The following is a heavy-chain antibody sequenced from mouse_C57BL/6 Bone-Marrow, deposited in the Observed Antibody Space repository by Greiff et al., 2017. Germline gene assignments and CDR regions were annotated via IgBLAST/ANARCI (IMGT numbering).Heavy chain of an antibody. V-gene: IGHV1-55*01. Sequence: VKLMESGAELVKPGASVKMSCKASGYTFTSYWITWVKQRPGQGLEWIGDIYPGSGSTNYNEKFKSKATLTVDTSSSTAYMQLSSLTSEDSAVYYCARFYYDYGFAYWGQGTLVTVSA. D-gene: IGHD2-4*01. CDR2: IYPGSGST. CDR1: GYTFTSYW. J-gene: IGHJ3*01. CDR3: ARFYYDYGFAY.